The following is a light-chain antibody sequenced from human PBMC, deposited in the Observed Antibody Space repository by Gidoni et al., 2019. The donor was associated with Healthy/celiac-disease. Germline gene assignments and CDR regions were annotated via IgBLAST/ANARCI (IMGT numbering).Light chain of an antibody. V-gene: IGLV1-47*01. CDR2: RNN. Sequence: LLISRNNQRPSVVTDRFSGSKSGTSASLAISELLSEDEDDYYCAAWDESLSGHGVVVGGGTKLTVL. CDR3: AAWDESLSGHGVV. J-gene: IGLJ2*01.